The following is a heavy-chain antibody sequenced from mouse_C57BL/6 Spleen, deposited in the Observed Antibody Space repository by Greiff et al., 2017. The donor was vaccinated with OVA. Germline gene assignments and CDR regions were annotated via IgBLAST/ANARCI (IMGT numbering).Heavy chain of an antibody. Sequence: QVQLQQPGTELVKPGASVKLSCKASGYTFTSYWMHWVKQRPGQGLEWIGNINPSNGGTNYNEKFKSKATLTVDKSSSTAYMQLSSLTSEDAAVYYCARAGGRFYAMDYWGQGTSVTVSS. V-gene: IGHV1-53*01. CDR3: ARAGGRFYAMDY. J-gene: IGHJ4*01. CDR2: INPSNGGT. CDR1: GYTFTSYW.